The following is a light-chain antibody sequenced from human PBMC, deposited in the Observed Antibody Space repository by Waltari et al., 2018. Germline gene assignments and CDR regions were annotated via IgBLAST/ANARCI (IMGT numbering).Light chain of an antibody. J-gene: IGKJ1*01. CDR3: LQRSLWPWT. Sequence: IVLTQSPATLSLSPGERATLSCRASQTVSPYLAWFQQKPGQAPSLLIYDASNRAPGIPARFSGSGSGTDFSLTISSLEPEDFAVYYCLQRSLWPWTFGQGTKVAVK. CDR1: QTVSPY. CDR2: DAS. V-gene: IGKV3-11*01.